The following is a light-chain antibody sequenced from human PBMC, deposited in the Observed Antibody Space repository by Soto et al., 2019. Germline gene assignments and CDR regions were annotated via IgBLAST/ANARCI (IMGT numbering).Light chain of an antibody. V-gene: IGKV3-15*01. J-gene: IGKJ5*01. CDR3: QQYNLWPPL. CDR2: GAS. Sequence: EIVLTQSPGTLSLSPGERVTLSCRASQSVSSNLAWYQQKPGQAPRLLIYGASIRATGIPPRFSASGSGTEFTLTISSLQSEDFAVYYCQQYNLWPPLFGQGTRLEIK. CDR1: QSVSSN.